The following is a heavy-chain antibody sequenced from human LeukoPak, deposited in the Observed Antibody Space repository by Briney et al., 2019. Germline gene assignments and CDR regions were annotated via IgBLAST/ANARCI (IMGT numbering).Heavy chain of an antibody. J-gene: IGHJ4*02. CDR2: IYSGGST. CDR3: AKDRSSSSSVFDY. V-gene: IGHV3-53*01. Sequence: GGSLRLSCAASGFTVSSNYMSWVRQAPGKGLEWVSVIYSGGSTYYADSVKGRFTIPRDNSKNTLYLQMNSLRAEDTAVYYCAKDRSSSSSVFDYWGQGTLVTVSS. CDR1: GFTVSSNY. D-gene: IGHD6-6*01.